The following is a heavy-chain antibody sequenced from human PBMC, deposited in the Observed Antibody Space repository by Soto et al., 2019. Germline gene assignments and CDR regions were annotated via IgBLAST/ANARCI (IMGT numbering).Heavy chain of an antibody. D-gene: IGHD5-18*01. J-gene: IGHJ4*02. V-gene: IGHV3-66*04. CDR2: IYSGGST. Sequence: EVQLVESGGGLVQPGGSLRLSCAASGVTVSSNYMSWVRQAPGKGLEWVSVIYSGGSTYYADSVKGRFTISRDNSKNTLYLQMNSLGAEDTAVYYCARHGYNYGGGYFDSWGQGTLVTVSS. CDR3: ARHGYNYGGGYFDS. CDR1: GVTVSSNY.